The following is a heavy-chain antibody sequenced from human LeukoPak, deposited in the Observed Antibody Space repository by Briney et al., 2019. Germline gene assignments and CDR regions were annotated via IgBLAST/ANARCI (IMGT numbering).Heavy chain of an antibody. CDR3: ARRNLYCSSTSCFFDY. CDR1: GFTFDDYG. D-gene: IGHD2-2*01. Sequence: PGGSLRLSCAASGFTFDDYGMSWVRQAPGKGLEWVSGINWNGGSTGYADSVKGRFTISRDNAKNSLYLQMNSLRAEDTAVYYCARRNLYCSSTSCFFDYWGQGTLVTVSS. CDR2: INWNGGST. J-gene: IGHJ4*02. V-gene: IGHV3-20*04.